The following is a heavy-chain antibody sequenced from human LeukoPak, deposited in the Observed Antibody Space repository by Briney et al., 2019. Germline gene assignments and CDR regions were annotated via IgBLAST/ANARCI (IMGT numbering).Heavy chain of an antibody. CDR2: IGAYAART. CDR1: GFTFSSNV. V-gene: IGHV3-23*01. D-gene: IGHD1-26*01. CDR3: AKDPLGGGSSLINWFDS. J-gene: IGHJ5*01. Sequence: GGSLRLSCAASGFTFSSNVMIWVRQAPGRGLEWVSTIGAYAARTYYADSVKGRFTTSRENSKSTLSLQMNSLRAEDTALYYCAKDPLGGGSSLINWFDSWGQGVWVTVSS.